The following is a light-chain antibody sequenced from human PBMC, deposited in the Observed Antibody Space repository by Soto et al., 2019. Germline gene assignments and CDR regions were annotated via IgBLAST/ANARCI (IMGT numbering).Light chain of an antibody. CDR2: EGS. J-gene: IGLJ2*01. CDR1: SSDVGSYNL. V-gene: IGLV2-23*01. CDR3: CSYAGRENVV. Sequence: QSALTQPASVSGSPGQSITISCTGTSSDVGSYNLVSWYQQHPGKAPKLMIYEGSKRPSGVSNRFSGSKSGNTASLTISGLQAEDEADYYCCSYAGRENVVFGGGTKLTVL.